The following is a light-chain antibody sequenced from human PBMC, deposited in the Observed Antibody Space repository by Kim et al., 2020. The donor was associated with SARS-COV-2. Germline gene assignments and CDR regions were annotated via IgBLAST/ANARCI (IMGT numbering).Light chain of an antibody. V-gene: IGKV3-11*01. CDR1: QSVSSY. Sequence: CLSPGERATLSCRASQSVSSYLAWYQQKPGQAPRLLIYDASNRATGIPARFSGSGSGTDFTLTISSLEPEDFAVYYCQQRSNWWTFGQGTKVDIK. J-gene: IGKJ1*01. CDR2: DAS. CDR3: QQRSNWWT.